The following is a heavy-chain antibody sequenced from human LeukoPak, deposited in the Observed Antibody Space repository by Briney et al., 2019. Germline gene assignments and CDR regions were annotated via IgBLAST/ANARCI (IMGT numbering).Heavy chain of an antibody. CDR3: ARHGGITAAAATRAFDI. J-gene: IGHJ3*02. CDR2: IYHTGST. D-gene: IGHD6-13*01. CDR1: GGSLSSGSFY. V-gene: IGHV4-39*01. Sequence: SETLSLTCTVSGGSLSSGSFYWSWIRQSPGGGLEWIGYIYHTGSTFYNPSLQSRVSISVDTSNSQFSLKLTSVTAADTAVFYCARHGGITAAAATRAFDIWGQGTMVTASS.